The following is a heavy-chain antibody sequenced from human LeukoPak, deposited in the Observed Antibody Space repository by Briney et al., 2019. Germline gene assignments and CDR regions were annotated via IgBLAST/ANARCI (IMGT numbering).Heavy chain of an antibody. J-gene: IGHJ4*02. CDR2: ISASGGNT. CDR1: GFTFSSYA. D-gene: IGHD3-16*02. CDR3: ARDSPFFEGYYDYVWGSYLGDY. V-gene: IGHV3-23*01. Sequence: PGGSLRLSCAASGFTFSSYAMNWVRQAPGKGLEWVSGISASGGNTYNADPVKGRFTISRDNSKNTLYLQMNSLRAEDTAVYYCARDSPFFEGYYDYVWGSYLGDYWGQGTLVTVSS.